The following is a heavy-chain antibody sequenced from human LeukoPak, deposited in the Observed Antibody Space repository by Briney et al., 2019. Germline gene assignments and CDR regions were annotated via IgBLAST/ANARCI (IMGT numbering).Heavy chain of an antibody. D-gene: IGHD1-1*01. CDR3: ARADIAWNPAYY. V-gene: IGHV4-4*02. CDR2: IQSSGRT. J-gene: IGHJ4*02. Sequence: SETLSLTCAVSGVSITYSNWWTWVRQPPGKGLEWLGEIQSSGRTNYNPSLKSRVTFSINKSQNQVFLNLGSVTAADTAVYYCARADIAWNPAYYWGQGTLAIVSS. CDR1: GVSITYSNW.